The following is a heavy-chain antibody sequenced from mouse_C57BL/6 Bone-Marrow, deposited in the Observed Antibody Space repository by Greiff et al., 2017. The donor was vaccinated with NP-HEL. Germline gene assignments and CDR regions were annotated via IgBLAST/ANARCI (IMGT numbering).Heavy chain of an antibody. V-gene: IGHV1-82*01. D-gene: IGHD1-1*01. CDR1: GYAFSSSW. Sequence: QVQLKESGPELVKPGASVKISCKASGYAFSSSWINWVKQRPGKGLEWIGRIYPGDGDTNYNGKFKGKATLTADKSSSTAYMQLSSLTSEDSAVYFCARESPHYYGSSYVHWGQGTTLTVSS. J-gene: IGHJ2*01. CDR3: ARESPHYYGSSYVH. CDR2: IYPGDGDT.